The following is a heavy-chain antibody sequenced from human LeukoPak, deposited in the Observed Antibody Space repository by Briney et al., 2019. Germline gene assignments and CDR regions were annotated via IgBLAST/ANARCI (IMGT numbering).Heavy chain of an antibody. Sequence: KPGGSLRLSCAASGFTFSDYYMSWIRQAPGKGLECVSALSGNGNTIYYADSVKGRFTISRDNSKNTLSLQMNSLRAEDTAVYYCAKALYGGHDYWGQGTLVTVSS. CDR1: GFTFSDYY. D-gene: IGHD4-23*01. CDR3: AKALYGGHDY. J-gene: IGHJ4*02. CDR2: LSGNGNTI. V-gene: IGHV3-11*01.